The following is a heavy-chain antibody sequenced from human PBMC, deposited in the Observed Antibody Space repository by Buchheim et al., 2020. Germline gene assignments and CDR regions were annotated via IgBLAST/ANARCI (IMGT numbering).Heavy chain of an antibody. CDR2: ISSSSTYT. D-gene: IGHD3-10*01. CDR1: GFTFSDYY. CDR3: ASPSRGYFYYLDV. Sequence: QVQLVESGGGMVKPGGSLRLSCAASGFTFSDYYLTWIRQASGKGLEWVSYISSSSTYTDYADSVRGRFTISRDNAKNSAYLQMNRLRAEDTAVYYCASPSRGYFYYLDVWGQGTT. V-gene: IGHV3-11*05. J-gene: IGHJ6*03.